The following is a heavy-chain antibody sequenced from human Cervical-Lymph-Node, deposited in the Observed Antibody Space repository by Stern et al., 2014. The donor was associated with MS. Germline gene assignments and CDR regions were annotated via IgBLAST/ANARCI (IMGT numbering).Heavy chain of an antibody. Sequence: EVQLVESGGGLVKPGGSLRLSCAASGFTFTYAWMTWVRQAPGKGLEWVGRIRSETDGGTTDYAASVKGRFTISRDDSKNTLYLQMNSLKTEDTAVYYCTTEWVEGGLHCSSTTSCYFDYWGQGTLVTVSS. CDR3: TTEWVEGGLHCSSTTSCYFDY. CDR2: IRSETDGGTT. CDR1: GFTFTYAW. V-gene: IGHV3-15*01. J-gene: IGHJ4*02. D-gene: IGHD2-2*01.